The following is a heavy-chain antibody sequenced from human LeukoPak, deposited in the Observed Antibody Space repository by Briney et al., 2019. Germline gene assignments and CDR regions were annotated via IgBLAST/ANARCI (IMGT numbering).Heavy chain of an antibody. J-gene: IGHJ4*02. CDR1: GFTVSSNY. V-gene: IGHV3-66*03. CDR3: ARDVGDY. Sequence: GGSLRLSCAASGFTVSSNYMSWVRQAPGKGLEWVSVIYSCGSTYYADSVKGRFTISRDNAKNPLYLQMNSLRAEDTAVYYCARDVGDYWGQGTLVTVSS. D-gene: IGHD1-26*01. CDR2: IYSCGST.